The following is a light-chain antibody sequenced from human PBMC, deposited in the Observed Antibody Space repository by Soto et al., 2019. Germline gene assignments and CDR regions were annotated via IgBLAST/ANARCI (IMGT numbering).Light chain of an antibody. CDR3: QLYNNWPYT. J-gene: IGKJ2*01. CDR1: QSVSSN. Sequence: EILMTQSPATLSVSPGERATLSCRASQSVSSNLAWYQQKPGHAPRLLIYGASTRATGIPARFSGSGSGTEFTLTISSMRSEDFAVYYCQLYNNWPYTVGQGTKLEIK. V-gene: IGKV3-15*01. CDR2: GAS.